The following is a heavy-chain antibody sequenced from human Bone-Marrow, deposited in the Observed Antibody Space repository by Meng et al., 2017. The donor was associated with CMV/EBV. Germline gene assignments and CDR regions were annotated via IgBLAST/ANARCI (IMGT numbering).Heavy chain of an antibody. CDR2: IRSKAYGGTT. Sequence: GGSLRLSCTASGFTFGDYAMSWVRQAPGKGLEWVGFIRSKAYGGTTEYAASVKGRFTISRDDSKSIAYLQMNSLKTEDTAVYYCTRDKVVPAAQYYYYGMDVWGQGTKGIVSS. D-gene: IGHD2-2*01. V-gene: IGHV3-49*04. CDR1: GFTFGDYA. J-gene: IGHJ6*02. CDR3: TRDKVVPAAQYYYYGMDV.